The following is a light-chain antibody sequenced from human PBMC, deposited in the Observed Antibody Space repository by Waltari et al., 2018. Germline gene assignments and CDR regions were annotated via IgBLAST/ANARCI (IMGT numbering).Light chain of an antibody. Sequence: EIVLTHSPDTLSVSPGERATLSCRASLSVSSDLAWYQQKPGQAPRLLIYRASTRATDVPTRFRGSGSGTEFNLTISSLQSGDFALYYCHQYNHWPRTFGQGTKVEIK. J-gene: IGKJ1*01. CDR3: HQYNHWPRT. CDR2: RAS. V-gene: IGKV3-15*01. CDR1: LSVSSD.